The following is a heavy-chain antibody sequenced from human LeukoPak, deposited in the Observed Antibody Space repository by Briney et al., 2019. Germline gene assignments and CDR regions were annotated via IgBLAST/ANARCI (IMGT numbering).Heavy chain of an antibody. V-gene: IGHV4-39*07. CDR1: GVSITNDNYY. D-gene: IGHD1-26*01. Sequence: SETLSLTCTVSGVSITNDNYYWGWIRQPAGQGLEWIGEISLTGETNYNPSLNGRVTMSLDESRNQLSLDLTSVTAADTAIYYCSRESGAFCPFGYWGQGTLVIVPP. CDR2: ISLTGET. J-gene: IGHJ4*02. CDR3: SRESGAFCPFGY.